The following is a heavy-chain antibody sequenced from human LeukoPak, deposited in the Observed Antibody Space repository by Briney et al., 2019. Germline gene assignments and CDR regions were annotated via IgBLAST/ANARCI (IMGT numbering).Heavy chain of an antibody. CDR1: GFTFSSYW. J-gene: IGHJ4*02. D-gene: IGHD6-19*01. V-gene: IGHV3-74*03. CDR2: INSDGSTT. CDR3: AKDRRPYSSGCFDY. Sequence: GGSLRLSCAASGFTFSSYWMHWVRQAPGKGLVWVSRINSDGSTTTYADSVKGRFTISRDNSKNTLYLQMNSLRAEDMAVYYCAKDRRPYSSGCFDYWGQGTLVTVSS.